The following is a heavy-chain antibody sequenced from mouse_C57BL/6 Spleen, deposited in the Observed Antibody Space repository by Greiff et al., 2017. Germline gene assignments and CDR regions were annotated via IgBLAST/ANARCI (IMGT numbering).Heavy chain of an antibody. CDR3: ARRGGNSFDY. J-gene: IGHJ2*01. Sequence: VNLVESGAELVRPGASVKLSCKASGYTFTDYYINWVKQRPGQGLEWIARIYPGSGNTYYNEKFKGKATLTAEKSSSTAYMQLSSLTSEDSAVYFCARRGGNSFDYWGQGTTLTVSS. CDR1: GYTFTDYY. V-gene: IGHV1-76*01. CDR2: IYPGSGNT.